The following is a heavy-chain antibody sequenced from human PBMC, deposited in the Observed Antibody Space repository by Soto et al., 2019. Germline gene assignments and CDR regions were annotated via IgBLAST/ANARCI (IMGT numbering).Heavy chain of an antibody. CDR2: IYNSGTT. CDR1: GGSITRGGYY. J-gene: IGHJ5*02. V-gene: IGHV4-31*03. Sequence: ASETLSLTCNVSGGSITRGGYYWSWIRQHPGKGLEWIGYIYNSGTTYYNPSLKSRVTISVDTSKNQFSLKLTSVTAADTAVYYCARDPAPWGQGTLVTVS. CDR3: ARDPAP.